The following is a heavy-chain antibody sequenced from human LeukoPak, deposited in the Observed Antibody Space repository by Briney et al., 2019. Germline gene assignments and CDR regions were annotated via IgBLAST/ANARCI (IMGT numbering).Heavy chain of an antibody. J-gene: IGHJ4*02. V-gene: IGHV3-21*01. Sequence: PGGSLRLSCEVSGFTFSSYHMNWVRQAPGKGLEWVASISSSGSYIYYADSMTGRCTISRDSAKNSLYLQMNSLRAEDTAMYYCAKRSSTSSGYFDFWGRGTLVTVSS. CDR2: ISSSGSYI. D-gene: IGHD3-22*01. CDR3: AKRSSTSSGYFDF. CDR1: GFTFSSYH.